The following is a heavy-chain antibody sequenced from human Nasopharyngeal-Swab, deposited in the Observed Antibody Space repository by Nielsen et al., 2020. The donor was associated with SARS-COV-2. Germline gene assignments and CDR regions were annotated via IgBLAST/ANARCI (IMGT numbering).Heavy chain of an antibody. V-gene: IGHV3-9*01. CDR1: GFTFDDYA. CDR2: ISWDSGTI. Sequence: GGSLRLSCAASGFTFDDYAIHWVRQAPGRGLDWVSGISWDSGTIGYVDSVKGRFLISRDNAKNSLYLRMNSLRAEDTAVYYCATTPYGYFLLKRAPDYWGQGMLVTVSS. J-gene: IGHJ4*02. D-gene: IGHD5-24*01. CDR3: ATTPYGYFLLKRAPDY.